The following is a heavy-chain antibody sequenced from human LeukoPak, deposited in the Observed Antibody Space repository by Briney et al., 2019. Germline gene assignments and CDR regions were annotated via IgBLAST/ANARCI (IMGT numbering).Heavy chain of an antibody. CDR1: GFTLSSYG. J-gene: IGHJ4*02. V-gene: IGHV3-30*02. D-gene: IGHD2-2*01. Sequence: GGSLRLSCAASGFTLSSYGMHWVRQAPGKGLEWVAFIRYDGSNKYYADSVKGRFTISRDNSKNTLYLQMNSLRAEDTAVYYCAKDQCSSTSCSPFDYWGQGTLVTVSS. CDR3: AKDQCSSTSCSPFDY. CDR2: IRYDGSNK.